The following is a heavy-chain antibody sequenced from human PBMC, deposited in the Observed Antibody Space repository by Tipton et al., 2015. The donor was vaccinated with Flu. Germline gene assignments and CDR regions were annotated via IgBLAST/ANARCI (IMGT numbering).Heavy chain of an antibody. CDR2: IYYSGST. CDR3: VRSLSRANWFDP. J-gene: IGHJ5*02. Sequence: LRLSCTVSGGSISSYYWSWIRQPPGKGLEWIGYIYYSGSTNYNPSLKSRVTISVDTSKNQFSLKLSSMTAADTAVYYCVRSLSRANWFDPWGQGTLVTVSS. V-gene: IGHV4-59*12. D-gene: IGHD3-3*02. CDR1: GGSISSYY.